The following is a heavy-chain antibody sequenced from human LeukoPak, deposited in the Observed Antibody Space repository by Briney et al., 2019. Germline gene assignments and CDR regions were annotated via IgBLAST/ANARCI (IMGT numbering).Heavy chain of an antibody. V-gene: IGHV1-69*04. D-gene: IGHD6-19*01. J-gene: IGHJ4*02. CDR1: GGTFSSYA. CDR2: IIPILGIA. Sequence: SVKVSCKASGGTFSSYAISWVRQAPGQGLEWMGRIIPILGIANYAQKFQGRVTITADKSTSTAYMELSSLRSEDTAVYYCARVSRRLAPGDYWGQGTLVTVSS. CDR3: ARVSRRLAPGDY.